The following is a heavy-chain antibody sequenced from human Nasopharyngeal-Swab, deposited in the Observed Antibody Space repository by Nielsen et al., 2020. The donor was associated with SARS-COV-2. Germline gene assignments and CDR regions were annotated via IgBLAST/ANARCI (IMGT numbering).Heavy chain of an antibody. J-gene: IGHJ4*02. D-gene: IGHD1-14*01. CDR1: GFSITTYG. V-gene: IGHV3-23*01. CDR3: TRGLTGHIVQWNPSPY. CDR2: ISELGSGI. Sequence: GGSLRLSCAASGFSITTYGMTWVRQAPRKGLEWVSSISELGSGIYYADSVRGRFSISRDTSKNTVYLQMNTLRADDTALYFCTRGLTGHIVQWNPSPYWGQGTLVTVSS.